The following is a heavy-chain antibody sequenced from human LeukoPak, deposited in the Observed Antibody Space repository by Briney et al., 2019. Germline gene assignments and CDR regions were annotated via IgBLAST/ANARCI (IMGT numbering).Heavy chain of an antibody. Sequence: SVKVSCKASGGTFSSYAISWVRQAPGQGLEWMGGIIPIFGTANYAQKFQGRVTITTAESTSTAYMELSSLRSEDTAVYYCARGRKSMVRGVHFDYWGQGTLVTVSS. CDR2: IIPIFGTA. CDR1: GGTFSSYA. J-gene: IGHJ4*02. V-gene: IGHV1-69*05. CDR3: ARGRKSMVRGVHFDY. D-gene: IGHD3-10*01.